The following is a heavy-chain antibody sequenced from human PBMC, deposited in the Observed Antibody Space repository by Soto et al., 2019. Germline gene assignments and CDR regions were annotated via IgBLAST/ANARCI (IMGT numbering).Heavy chain of an antibody. D-gene: IGHD2-15*01. CDR1: GFTFSSYG. V-gene: IGHV3-30*18. J-gene: IGHJ4*02. Sequence: GGSLRLSCAASGFTFSSYGMHWVRQAPGKGLEWVAVISYDGSNKYYADSVKGRFTISRDNSKNTLYLQMNSLRAEDTAVYYCAKDPFIVVVVAATPGYFDYWGQGTLVTVSS. CDR3: AKDPFIVVVVAATPGYFDY. CDR2: ISYDGSNK.